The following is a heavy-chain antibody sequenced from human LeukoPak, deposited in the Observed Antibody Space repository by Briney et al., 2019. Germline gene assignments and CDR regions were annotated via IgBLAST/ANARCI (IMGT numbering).Heavy chain of an antibody. CDR3: ARGGSDIVVVPAAQNWFDP. D-gene: IGHD2-2*01. Sequence: ASVTVSCKASGYTFTSYYMHWVRQAPGQGLEWMGIINPSGGSTSYAQKFQGRVTMTRDTSTSTVYMELSSLRSEDTAVYYCARGGSDIVVVPAAQNWFDPWGQGTLVTVSS. V-gene: IGHV1-46*01. J-gene: IGHJ5*02. CDR2: INPSGGST. CDR1: GYTFTSYY.